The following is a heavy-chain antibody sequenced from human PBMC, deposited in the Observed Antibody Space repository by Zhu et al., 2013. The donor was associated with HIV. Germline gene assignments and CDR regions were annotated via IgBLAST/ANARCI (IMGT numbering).Heavy chain of an antibody. CDR3: ARDLTTVTTSVFGY. Sequence: QVTVMQSEAVVKKPGSSVRVSCKSTGGSFTHYAMNWVRQAPGQGFEWMGGIIPAFGVVNYAQKLQGRVTMTTDTSTSTAYMELRSLRSDDTAVYYCARDLTTVTTSVFGYWGQGTLVTVSS. CDR1: GGSFTHYA. CDR2: IIPAFGVV. V-gene: IGHV1-69*17. D-gene: IGHD4-17*01. J-gene: IGHJ4*02.